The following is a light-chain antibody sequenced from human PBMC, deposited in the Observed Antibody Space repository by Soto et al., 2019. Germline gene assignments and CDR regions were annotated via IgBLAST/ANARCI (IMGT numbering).Light chain of an antibody. J-gene: IGKJ1*01. CDR2: DAS. CDR1: QSVRNN. Sequence: EIVMTQSPSALSVYQGERATLSCRASQSVRNNYLAWYQQKTGQAPRLLIYDASSRATGIPSRFSGSGSGTEFTLTISSLQPDDFATYYCQQYNTYSWTFGQGTMV. CDR3: QQYNTYSWT. V-gene: IGKV3D-15*01.